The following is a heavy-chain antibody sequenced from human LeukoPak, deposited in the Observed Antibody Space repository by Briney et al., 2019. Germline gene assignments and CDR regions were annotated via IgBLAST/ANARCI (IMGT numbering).Heavy chain of an antibody. J-gene: IGHJ4*02. CDR1: GFTFSSYA. CDR3: AKAYDSSGYYYGGNFDY. D-gene: IGHD3-22*01. V-gene: IGHV3-23*01. CDR2: ISGSGGST. Sequence: GGSLRLSCAASGFTFSSYAMSWVRQAPGKGLEWVSAISGSGGSTYYADSVKGRFTISRDNSKNTLYLQMNSLRAEDTAVYYCAKAYDSSGYYYGGNFDYWGQGTLVTVSS.